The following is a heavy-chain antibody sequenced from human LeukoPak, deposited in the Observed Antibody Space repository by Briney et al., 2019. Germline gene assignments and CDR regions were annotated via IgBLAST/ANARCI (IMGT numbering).Heavy chain of an antibody. Sequence: GESLKVSCKGSGYNFTNYWIAWVRQMPGKGLECMGIIYPGDSDTKYSPSFQGQVTISADKSISTAYIQWGSLKASDSAMYYCARLGSGWDSQGLHFWGQGTLLTVSS. CDR2: IYPGDSDT. CDR3: ARLGSGWDSQGLHF. CDR1: GYNFTNYW. D-gene: IGHD6-19*01. V-gene: IGHV5-51*01. J-gene: IGHJ4*02.